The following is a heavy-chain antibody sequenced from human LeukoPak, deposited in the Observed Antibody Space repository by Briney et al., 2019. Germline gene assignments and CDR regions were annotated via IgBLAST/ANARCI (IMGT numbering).Heavy chain of an antibody. J-gene: IGHJ4*02. Sequence: GESLKISCKPSGYTFTNYWIVWVRQMPGKGLEWMGIIHPGDSDIRYSPSFQGQVTITADKSISTAYLQWSSLKASDSAMYYCAKGTLVGGFDYWGQGTLVTVSS. CDR2: IHPGDSDI. V-gene: IGHV5-51*01. D-gene: IGHD3-10*01. CDR3: AKGTLVGGFDY. CDR1: GYTFTNYW.